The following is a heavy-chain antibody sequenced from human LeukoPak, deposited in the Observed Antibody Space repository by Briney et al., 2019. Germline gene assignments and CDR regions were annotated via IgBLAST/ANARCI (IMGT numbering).Heavy chain of an antibody. CDR3: AKSDCGGVCYLLDY. CDR1: GFTVTSYA. D-gene: IGHD2-21*02. V-gene: IGHV3-23*01. Sequence: GGSLRLSCAASGFTVTSYAMSWVRQTPEKGLEWVSSISSGGDITHHADSVMGRFTISRDISKSTLYLQMNSLRVEDTAVYYCAKSDCGGVCYLLDYWGQGTLVTVSS. J-gene: IGHJ4*02. CDR2: ISSGGDIT.